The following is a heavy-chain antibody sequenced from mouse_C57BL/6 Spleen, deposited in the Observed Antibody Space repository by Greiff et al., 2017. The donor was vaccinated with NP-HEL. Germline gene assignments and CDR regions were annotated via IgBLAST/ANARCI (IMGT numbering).Heavy chain of an antibody. D-gene: IGHD1-1*01. CDR2: IDPENGDT. CDR1: GFNIKDDY. J-gene: IGHJ3*01. V-gene: IGHV14-4*01. CDR3: TLLPLFAY. Sequence: EVHLVESGAELVRPGASVKLSCTASGFNIKDDYMHWVKQRPEQGLEWIGWIDPENGDTEYASKFQGKATITADTSSNTAYLQLSSLTSEDTAVYYCTLLPLFAYWGQGTLVTVSA.